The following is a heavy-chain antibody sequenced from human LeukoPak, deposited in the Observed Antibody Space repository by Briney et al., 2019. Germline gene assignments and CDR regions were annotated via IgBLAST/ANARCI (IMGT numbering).Heavy chain of an antibody. CDR2: ISSTGGTI. Sequence: GGSLRLSCAASGFTFSDYYMSWIRQAPGKGLEWLSYISSTGGTIYCADSVKGRFTISRDNAKNSLYLQMNSLRAEDTAVYYCARDLYYYDSSGYGYWGQGAWSPSPQ. J-gene: IGHJ1*01. D-gene: IGHD3-22*01. CDR1: GFTFSDYY. CDR3: ARDLYYYDSSGYGY. V-gene: IGHV3-11*04.